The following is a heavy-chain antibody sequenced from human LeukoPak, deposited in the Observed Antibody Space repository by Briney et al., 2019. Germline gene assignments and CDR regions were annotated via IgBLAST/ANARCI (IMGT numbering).Heavy chain of an antibody. D-gene: IGHD2-15*01. CDR2: IKEDGRAK. CDR3: ARGWGEKGYCRGGTCNNPQFDY. V-gene: IGHV3-7*01. CDR1: GFRFSDYW. Sequence: GGSLRLSCEASGFRFSDYWMTWVRQAPGKGLEGVANIKEDGRAKYYVDSVKGRFTLSKDNAKNSVYLQMNSLGAEDTAVYYWARGWGEKGYCRGGTCNNPQFDYWGRGILVTVSS. J-gene: IGHJ4*02.